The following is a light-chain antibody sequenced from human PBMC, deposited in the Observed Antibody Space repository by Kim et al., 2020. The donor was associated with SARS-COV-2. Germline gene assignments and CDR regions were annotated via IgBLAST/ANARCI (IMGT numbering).Light chain of an antibody. CDR1: ELCKKY. V-gene: IGLV3-1*01. J-gene: IGLJ3*02. CDR3: QAWDSSSVV. Sequence: VSPVHIINITCAGVELCKKYVCWHQQKSGLSPVLVIYEDFQRPSGIPEPFSGSNSENTATLTISGTQPMDEADYYCQAWDSSSVVFGGGTQLTVL. CDR2: EDF.